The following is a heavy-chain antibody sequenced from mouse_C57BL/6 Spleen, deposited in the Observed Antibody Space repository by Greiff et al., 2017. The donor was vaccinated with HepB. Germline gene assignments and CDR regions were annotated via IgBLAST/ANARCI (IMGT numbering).Heavy chain of an antibody. CDR1: GYTFTSYW. CDR2: IDPSDSET. V-gene: IGHV1-52*01. D-gene: IGHD3-2*02. J-gene: IGHJ3*01. CDR3: ARHSSGDGFAY. Sequence: QVQLQQPGAELVRPGSSVKLSCKASGYTFTSYWMHWVKQRPIQGLEWIGNIDPSDSETHYNQKFKDKATLTVDKSSSTAYMQLSSLTSEDSAVYYCARHSSGDGFAYWGQGTLVTVSA.